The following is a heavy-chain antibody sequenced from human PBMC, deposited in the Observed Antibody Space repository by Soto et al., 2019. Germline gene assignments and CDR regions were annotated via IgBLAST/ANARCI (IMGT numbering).Heavy chain of an antibody. D-gene: IGHD2-15*01. V-gene: IGHV4-59*01. CDR1: GGSISSYY. Sequence: SETLSLTCTVSGGSISSYYWSWIRQPPGKGLEWIGYIYYSGSTNYNPSLKNRDTVSVDTSKNQFSLKLSSVTAADTAVYYCARGLGYCSGGSCLDAFDIWGQGTMVT. J-gene: IGHJ3*02. CDR2: IYYSGST. CDR3: ARGLGYCSGGSCLDAFDI.